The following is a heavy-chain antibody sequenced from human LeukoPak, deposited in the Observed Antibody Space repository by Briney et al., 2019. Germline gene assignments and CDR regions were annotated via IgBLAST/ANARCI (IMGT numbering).Heavy chain of an antibody. V-gene: IGHV3-30-3*01. CDR1: GFTFSSYA. J-gene: IGHJ4*02. CDR2: ISYDGSNK. CDR3: ARDYSSGWYPLDY. D-gene: IGHD6-19*01. Sequence: GGSLRLSCAASGFTFSSYAMHWVRQAPGKGLEWVAVISYDGSNKYYADSVKGRFTISRDNSKNTLYLQMNSLRAEDTAVYYCARDYSSGWYPLDYWGQGTLVTVSS.